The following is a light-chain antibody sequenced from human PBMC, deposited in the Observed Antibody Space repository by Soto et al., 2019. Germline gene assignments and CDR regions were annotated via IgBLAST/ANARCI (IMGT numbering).Light chain of an antibody. CDR1: QSVNSN. CDR3: QQYNNWPLT. Sequence: EIVMTQSPAPLSVSPGERATVSCRARQSVNSNLAWYQQKPGQAPRLLIYGASTRATGIPARFSGSESGTEFTLTISSLQSEDFAVYYCQQYNNWPLTFGGGTKVEIK. CDR2: GAS. J-gene: IGKJ4*01. V-gene: IGKV3-15*01.